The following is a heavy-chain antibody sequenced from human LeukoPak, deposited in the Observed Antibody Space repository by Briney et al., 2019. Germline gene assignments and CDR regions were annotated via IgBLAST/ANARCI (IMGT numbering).Heavy chain of an antibody. CDR3: AREDSSGAFDI. J-gene: IGHJ3*02. CDR2: VWYDESNK. CDR1: GFTFRSYD. V-gene: IGHV3-33*01. D-gene: IGHD3-22*01. Sequence: GGSLRLSCAASGFTFRSYDMHWVRQAPGKGLEWVAVVWYDESNKYYVDSVKGRFTISRDNSENTLYLQMNSLRVEDAALYYCAREDSSGAFDIWGQGTMVTVSS.